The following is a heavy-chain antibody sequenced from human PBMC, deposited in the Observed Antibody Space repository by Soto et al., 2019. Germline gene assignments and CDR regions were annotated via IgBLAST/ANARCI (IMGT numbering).Heavy chain of an antibody. D-gene: IGHD3-10*01. CDR3: ARDVSPGSSSLYLDAFDI. J-gene: IGHJ3*02. Sequence: EVQLEESGGGLVQPGGSLRLSCAASGFTLGTYWMTWVRQAPGKGLEWVANIKQDESKKSYLDSVRGRFTISRDNARNSRYLQVDSLRVDDTGLYYCARDVSPGSSSLYLDAFDIWGQGTMVIVSS. CDR2: IKQDESKK. V-gene: IGHV3-7*05. CDR1: GFTLGTYW.